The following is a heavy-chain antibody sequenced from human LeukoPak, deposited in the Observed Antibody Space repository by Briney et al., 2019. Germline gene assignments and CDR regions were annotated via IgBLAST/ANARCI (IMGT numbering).Heavy chain of an antibody. D-gene: IGHD3-10*01. V-gene: IGHV3-7*01. Sequence: GGSLRLSCAASGFTFSNYWMSWVRQAPGKGLMWVASINQDGSEKYYVDPVEGRFTISRDNARNSLYLQMNSLRAEDTAVYYCARFRDYYGIWGQGTMVSVSS. CDR1: GFTFSNYW. CDR3: ARFRDYYGI. CDR2: INQDGSEK. J-gene: IGHJ3*02.